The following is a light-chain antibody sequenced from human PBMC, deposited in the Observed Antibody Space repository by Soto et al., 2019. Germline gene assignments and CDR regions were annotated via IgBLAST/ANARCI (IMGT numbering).Light chain of an antibody. CDR3: FSYAGREKIVV. CDR1: RMDVGGYDY. CDR2: DVT. Sequence: QSALTQPRSVSASPGQTVTISCTGTRMDVGGYDYVSWYQQHPDKAPKIMIYDVTKRPSGVPDRLSGSKSGYTASLTISGLQADDEADYYCFSYAGREKIVVVGGGTKLTVL. J-gene: IGLJ2*01. V-gene: IGLV2-11*01.